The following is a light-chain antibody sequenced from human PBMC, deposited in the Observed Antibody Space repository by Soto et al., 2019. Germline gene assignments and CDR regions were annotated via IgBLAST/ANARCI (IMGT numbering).Light chain of an antibody. CDR2: EVS. J-gene: IGLJ2*01. CDR1: SSDVGGYTY. Sequence: QSALTQPPSASGSPGQSVTISCTGTSSDVGGYTYVSWYQQHPGKVPKLMIYEVSKRPSGVPDRFSGSKSGNTASLTVSGLQAEDEADYYCSSYAGSNHLVFGGGTKLTVL. CDR3: SSYAGSNHLV. V-gene: IGLV2-8*01.